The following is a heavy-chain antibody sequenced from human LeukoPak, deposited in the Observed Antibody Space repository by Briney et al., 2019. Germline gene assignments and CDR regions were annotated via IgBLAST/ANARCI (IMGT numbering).Heavy chain of an antibody. CDR1: GDSVRSFH. Sequence: SETLSLTCTVSGDSVRSFHWSWIRQHPGKGLEWIGYIYYSGSTYYNPSLKSRVTISVDTSKNQFSLKLSSVTAADTAVYYCARGMVYAIFFDYWGQGTLVTVSS. CDR3: ARGMVYAIFFDY. V-gene: IGHV4-31*03. J-gene: IGHJ4*02. CDR2: IYYSGST. D-gene: IGHD2-8*01.